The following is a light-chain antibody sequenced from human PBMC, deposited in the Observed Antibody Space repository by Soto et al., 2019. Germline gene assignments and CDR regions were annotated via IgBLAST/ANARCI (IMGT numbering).Light chain of an antibody. J-gene: IGLJ1*01. V-gene: IGLV2-11*01. CDR2: DVS. CDR3: CSYAGSYTFFYV. Sequence: QSALAQPASVSGSPGQSITISCTGTDGDVGNYNFVSWYQQHPAKAPKLIIYDVSKRPSGVPDRFSGSKSGNTASLTISGLQAEDEADYYCCSYAGSYTFFYVFGTGTKLTVL. CDR1: DGDVGNYNF.